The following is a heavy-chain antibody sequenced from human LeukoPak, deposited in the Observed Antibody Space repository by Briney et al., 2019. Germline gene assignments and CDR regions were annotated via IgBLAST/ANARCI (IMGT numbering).Heavy chain of an antibody. D-gene: IGHD5-18*01. V-gene: IGHV4-39*01. Sequence: RTSETLSLTCTVSGGSISSSSYYWGWIRQPPGKGLEWIGSIYYSGSTYYNPSLKSRVTISVDTSKNQFSLKPSSVTAADTAVYYCARGIQKPPGDYWGQGTLVTVSS. CDR2: IYYSGST. J-gene: IGHJ4*02. CDR3: ARGIQKPPGDY. CDR1: GGSISSSSYY.